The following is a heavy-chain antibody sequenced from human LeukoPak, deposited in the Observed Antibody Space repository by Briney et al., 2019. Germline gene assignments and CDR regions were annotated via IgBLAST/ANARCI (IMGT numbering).Heavy chain of an antibody. V-gene: IGHV3-21*01. CDR1: AFTFSSNS. CDR2: NSSSSSYI. J-gene: IGHJ4*02. Sequence: GGSLTLSCAAYAFTFSSNSMNWVRQAQGKGLEWVSSNSSSSSYIYYADSVKGRFTISRDNAKNSLYLQMNSLRAEDTAVYYCARSGSELLLHYWGQGTLVTVSS. CDR3: ARSGSELLLHY. D-gene: IGHD2-2*01.